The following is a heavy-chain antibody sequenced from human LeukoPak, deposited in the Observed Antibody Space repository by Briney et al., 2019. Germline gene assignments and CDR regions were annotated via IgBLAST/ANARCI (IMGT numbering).Heavy chain of an antibody. J-gene: IGHJ4*02. CDR2: IIPILGMA. V-gene: IGHV1-69*04. Sequence: GASVTVSCTASGGTFSTHPISWVRQAPGQGLEWMGKIIPILGMANYAQNFQGRVTITSEESTSTLYMDLSSLTSEDTAVYYCAREGFGEWEQLPFEHWGQGTLVSVSS. CDR3: AREGFGEWEQLPFEH. CDR1: GGTFSTHP. D-gene: IGHD3-16*01.